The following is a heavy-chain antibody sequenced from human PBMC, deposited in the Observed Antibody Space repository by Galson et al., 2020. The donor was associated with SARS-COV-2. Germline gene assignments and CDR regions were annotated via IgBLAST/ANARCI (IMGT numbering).Heavy chain of an antibody. Sequence: GGSLRLSCAASGFTFKEYPMNWVRQAPGKGLEWVSVVSSSGITTRYADSVKGRFTISRDQSKNTLFLQMNNLRAEDTAVYYCAKGQGRLYSNSERQSVFIDYWGQGTLVTVSS. V-gene: IGHV3-23*01. CDR2: VSSSGITT. D-gene: IGHD3-10*01. CDR3: AKGQGRLYSNSERQSVFIDY. J-gene: IGHJ4*02. CDR1: GFTFKEYP.